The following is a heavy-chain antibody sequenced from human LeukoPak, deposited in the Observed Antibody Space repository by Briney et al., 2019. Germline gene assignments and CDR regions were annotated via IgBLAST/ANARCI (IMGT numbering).Heavy chain of an antibody. CDR2: ISGRGGST. Sequence: GGSLRLSCAASGFTFSNYAMIWVRQAPGKGLEWVSSISGRGGSTYYAGSVKGRFTISRDNSKNTLSLQMDSLRSEDTAVYYCARDTGYWGQGTLVTVSS. D-gene: IGHD3-10*01. CDR3: ARDTGY. J-gene: IGHJ4*02. CDR1: GFTFSNYA. V-gene: IGHV3-23*01.